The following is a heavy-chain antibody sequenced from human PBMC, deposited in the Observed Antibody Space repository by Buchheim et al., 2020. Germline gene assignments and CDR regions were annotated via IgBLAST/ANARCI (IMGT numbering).Heavy chain of an antibody. Sequence: QVQLVESGGGVVQPGRSLRISCAASGFTFSSYGMHWVRQAPGKGLEWVAFIRYDGSNKYYADSVKGRFTISRDNSKNTLYLQMNSLRAEDTAVYYCAKDQDIVVVPAVYYYGMDVWGQGTT. D-gene: IGHD2-2*01. V-gene: IGHV3-30*02. CDR3: AKDQDIVVVPAVYYYGMDV. J-gene: IGHJ6*02. CDR2: IRYDGSNK. CDR1: GFTFSSYG.